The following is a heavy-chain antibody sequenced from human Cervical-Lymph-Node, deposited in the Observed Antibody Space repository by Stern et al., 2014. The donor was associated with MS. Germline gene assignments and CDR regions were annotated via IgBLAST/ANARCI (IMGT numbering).Heavy chain of an antibody. CDR3: ARDRHDLAYCSCYSYCFPDY. J-gene: IGHJ4*01. D-gene: IGHD2-21*01. Sequence: VQLVESGGEVEKPGGSLRLSCEASGFSFSSYGMNWVRQAPGKGLEWVGVIWYGGSNTNYAASVKGRLTIYADNSHNTTYLQMSSLRAEDTAVYYCARDRHDLAYCSCYSYCFPDYWGHGTLVTVSS. V-gene: IGHV3-33*01. CDR2: IWYGGSNT. CDR1: GFSFSSYG.